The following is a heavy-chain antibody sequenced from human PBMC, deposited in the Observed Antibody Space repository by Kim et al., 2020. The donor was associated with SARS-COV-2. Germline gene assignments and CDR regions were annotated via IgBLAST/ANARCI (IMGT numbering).Heavy chain of an antibody. Sequence: QKLQGRVTMTRDTSTSTVYMELSSLRSEDTAVYYCARDRSVVPDAGAFDIWGQGTMVTVSS. D-gene: IGHD2-2*01. J-gene: IGHJ3*02. V-gene: IGHV1-46*01. CDR3: ARDRSVVPDAGAFDI.